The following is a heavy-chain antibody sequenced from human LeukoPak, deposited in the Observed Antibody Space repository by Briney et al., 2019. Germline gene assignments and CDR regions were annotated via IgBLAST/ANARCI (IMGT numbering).Heavy chain of an antibody. D-gene: IGHD2-8*01. Sequence: ASVTVSCKASGYTFTSYDINWVRQATGQGLEWMGWMNPNSGNTGYAQKFQGRVTMTRNTSISTAYMELSSLRSEDTAVYYCARDRDAISGAFDIWGQGTMVTVSS. CDR3: ARDRDAISGAFDI. CDR2: MNPNSGNT. V-gene: IGHV1-8*01. J-gene: IGHJ3*02. CDR1: GYTFTSYD.